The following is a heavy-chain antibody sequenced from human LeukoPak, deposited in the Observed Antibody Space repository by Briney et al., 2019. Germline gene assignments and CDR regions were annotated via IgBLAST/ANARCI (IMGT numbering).Heavy chain of an antibody. J-gene: IGHJ4*02. D-gene: IGHD6-19*01. CDR1: GFTFSSYG. Sequence: QPGRSLRLSCAASGFTFSSYGMHWVRQAPGKGLEWVAVIWYDGSNKYCADSVKGRFTISRDNSKNTLYLQMNSLRAEDTAVYYCASTSGWYEPIDYWGQGTLVTVSS. V-gene: IGHV3-33*01. CDR2: IWYDGSNK. CDR3: ASTSGWYEPIDY.